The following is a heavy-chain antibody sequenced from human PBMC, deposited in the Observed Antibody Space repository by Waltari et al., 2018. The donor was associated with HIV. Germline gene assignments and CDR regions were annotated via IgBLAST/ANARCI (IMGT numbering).Heavy chain of an antibody. CDR2: TFYSGST. J-gene: IGHJ5*02. CDR3: ARGANWFDP. Sequence: QVQLQASGPGLVKPSETLSLTCTVSGASISSYYWTWIRQPPGKGLDWIGYTFYSGSTNYNPSLKSRVTISVDTAKNQLTLKLTSVTAADTAVYNCARGANWFDPWGQGTLVTVSS. V-gene: IGHV4-59*01. CDR1: GASISSYY.